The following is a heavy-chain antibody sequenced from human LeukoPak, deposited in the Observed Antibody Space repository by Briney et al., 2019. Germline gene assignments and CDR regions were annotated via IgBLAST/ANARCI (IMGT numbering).Heavy chain of an antibody. CDR2: IVVGSGIT. CDR1: GFTFTSSA. CDR3: AVSDYYGSGSYSSAPFDP. V-gene: IGHV1-58*01. J-gene: IGHJ5*02. D-gene: IGHD3-10*01. Sequence: SVKVSCKASGFTFTSSAVQWVRQARGQRLEWIGWIVVGSGITNYAQKFQERVTITRDMSTSTAYMELSSLRSEDTAVYYCAVSDYYGSGSYSSAPFDPWGQGTLVTVSS.